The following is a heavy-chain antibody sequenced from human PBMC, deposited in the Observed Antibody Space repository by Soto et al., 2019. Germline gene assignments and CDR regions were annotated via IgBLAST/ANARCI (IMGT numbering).Heavy chain of an antibody. V-gene: IGHV3-7*01. CDR3: SPSLDY. CDR1: GFIFSNYW. CDR2: INQDGSAT. Sequence: PGGSLRLSCAASGFIFSNYWMDWVRQAPGKGLEWVANINQDGSATNYVASVKGRFTISRDNANNALYLHMSSLTAEDSALYYCSPSLDYWGQGTPVTV. J-gene: IGHJ4*02.